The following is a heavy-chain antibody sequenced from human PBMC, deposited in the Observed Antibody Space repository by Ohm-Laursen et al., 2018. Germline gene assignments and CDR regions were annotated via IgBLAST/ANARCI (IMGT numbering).Heavy chain of an antibody. Sequence: GTLSLTCAVYGGSFSRYYWSWIRQPPGKGLEWIGEINHSGSTNYNPSLKSRVTISVDTSKNQFSLKLSSVTAADTAVYYCARGIGRDGYNIFDYWGQGTLVTVSS. CDR2: INHSGST. D-gene: IGHD5-24*01. CDR1: GGSFSRYY. J-gene: IGHJ4*02. V-gene: IGHV4-34*01. CDR3: ARGIGRDGYNIFDY.